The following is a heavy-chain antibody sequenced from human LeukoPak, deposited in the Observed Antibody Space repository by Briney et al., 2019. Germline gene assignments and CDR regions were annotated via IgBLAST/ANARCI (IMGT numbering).Heavy chain of an antibody. CDR2: IIPIFGTA. J-gene: IGHJ2*01. Sequence: SVKVSCKASGGTFSSYAISWVRQAPGQGLEWMGGIIPIFGTANYAQKFQGRVTITADKSTSTAYMELSSLRSEDTAVYYCARGPYCTNGVCYYRFWYFDLWGRGTLVTVSS. CDR1: GGTFSSYA. CDR3: ARGPYCTNGVCYYRFWYFDL. V-gene: IGHV1-69*06. D-gene: IGHD2-8*01.